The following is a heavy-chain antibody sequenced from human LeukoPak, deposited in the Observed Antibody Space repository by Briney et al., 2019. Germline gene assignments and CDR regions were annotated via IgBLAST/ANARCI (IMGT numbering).Heavy chain of an antibody. J-gene: IGHJ4*02. Sequence: GGSLRLSCAASGFTFSSYAMSWVRQAPGKGLEWVSAISGSGGSTYHADSVKGRFTISRDNSKNTLYLQMNSLRAEDTAVYYCAKDQPQITFGGVIVPSLDYWGQGTLVTVSS. V-gene: IGHV3-23*01. CDR2: ISGSGGST. D-gene: IGHD3-16*02. CDR1: GFTFSSYA. CDR3: AKDQPQITFGGVIVPSLDY.